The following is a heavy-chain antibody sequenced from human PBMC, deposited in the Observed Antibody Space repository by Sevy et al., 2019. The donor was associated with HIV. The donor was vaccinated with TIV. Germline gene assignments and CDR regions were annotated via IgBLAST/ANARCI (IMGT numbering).Heavy chain of an antibody. CDR2: INSDGSST. CDR3: ARELLQWGIAAAGTSDGGFDY. Sequence: GGSLRLSCAVSGFTLTNEFFSWVRQAPGKGLVWVSRINSDGSSTSYADSVKGRFTISRDNAKNTLYLQMNSLRAEDTAVYYCARELLQWGIAAAGTSDGGFDYWGQGTLVTVSS. J-gene: IGHJ4*02. V-gene: IGHV3-74*01. CDR1: GFTLTNEF. D-gene: IGHD6-13*01.